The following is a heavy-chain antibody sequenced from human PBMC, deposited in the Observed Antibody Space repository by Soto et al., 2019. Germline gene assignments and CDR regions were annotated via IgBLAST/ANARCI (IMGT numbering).Heavy chain of an antibody. J-gene: IGHJ6*02. CDR2: INPSGGST. V-gene: IGHV1-46*01. CDR3: ASGAYVDGYNCDYYCGMDV. D-gene: IGHD5-12*01. CDR1: GYTFTSYY. Sequence: ASVKVSCKASGYTFTSYYMHWVRQAPGQGLEWMGIINPSGGSTSYAQKFQGRVTMTRDTSTSTGYMEMSSLRSEDTAVYYCASGAYVDGYNCDYYCGMDVWGQGTTVTVSS.